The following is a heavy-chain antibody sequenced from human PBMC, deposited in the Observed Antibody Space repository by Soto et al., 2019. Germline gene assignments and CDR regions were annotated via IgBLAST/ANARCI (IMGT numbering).Heavy chain of an antibody. CDR2: THPGNSES. V-gene: IGHV5-51*01. CDR3: AFSEVYYYYGMDV. Sequence: PGESLKISCQGSGYTFSNQWIAWVRQMPGKGLEWMGLTHPGNSESRYSPSFQGQVTISADKSITTAYLQWSSLKASDTAMYYCAFSEVYYYYGMDVWGQGTTVTVSS. CDR1: GYTFSNQW. J-gene: IGHJ6*02.